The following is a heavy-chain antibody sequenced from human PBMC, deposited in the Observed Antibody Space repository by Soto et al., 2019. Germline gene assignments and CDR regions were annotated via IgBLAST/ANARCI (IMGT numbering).Heavy chain of an antibody. CDR2: ISAYNGNT. V-gene: IGHV1-18*01. CDR1: GYTFTSYG. Sequence: QVQLVQSGAEVKKPGASVKVSCKASGYTFTSYGISWVRQAPGQGLEWMGWISAYNGNTNYAQKLQGRVTMTTDTSTSTAYMELRSLRSDDTAVYYCVRVYRITMVRGELSEYWGQGTLVTVSS. J-gene: IGHJ4*02. D-gene: IGHD3-10*01. CDR3: VRVYRITMVRGELSEY.